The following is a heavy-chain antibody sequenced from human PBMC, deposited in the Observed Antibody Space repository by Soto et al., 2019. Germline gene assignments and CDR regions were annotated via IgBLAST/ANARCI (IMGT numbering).Heavy chain of an antibody. CDR3: ARHAPGGPFDS. CDR1: GGSFNSYY. V-gene: IGHV4-59*08. CDR2: IFYSGNT. J-gene: IGHJ4*02. Sequence: QVQLQESGPGLVKPSETLSLTCTVSGGSFNSYYWSWIRQSPGKGLEWIAYIFYSGNTNYNPSLNSRVTLSVDTSKNQFSLKLTSVTAADTAVYYCARHAPGGPFDSWGQGTLVTVSS.